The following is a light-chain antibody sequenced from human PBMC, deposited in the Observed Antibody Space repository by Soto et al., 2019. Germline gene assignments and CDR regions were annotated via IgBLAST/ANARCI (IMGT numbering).Light chain of an antibody. J-gene: IGLJ1*01. V-gene: IGLV2-11*01. CDR2: DVS. CDR3: CSYAVSYSYV. Sequence: QSVLTQPRSVSGSPGQSVTISCTGTSSDVGGYNYVSWYQQQPGKAPKLMIYDVSKRPSGVPDRFSGSKSGNQAALTISGLQAEAEADYYCCSYAVSYSYVLGTGTKLTVL. CDR1: SSDVGGYNY.